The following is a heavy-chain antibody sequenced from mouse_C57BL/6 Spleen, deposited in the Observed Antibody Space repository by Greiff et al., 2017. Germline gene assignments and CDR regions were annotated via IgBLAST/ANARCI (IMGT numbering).Heavy chain of an antibody. Sequence: VQLQQSGPELVKPGASVKISCKASGYAFSSSWMNWVKQRPGKGLEWIGRIYPGDGDTNYNGKFKGKATLTADKSSSTAYMQLSSLTSEDSAVYFCASGEYDYDVAYWGQGTLVTVSA. J-gene: IGHJ3*01. CDR1: GYAFSSSW. V-gene: IGHV1-82*01. CDR2: IYPGDGDT. D-gene: IGHD2-4*01. CDR3: ASGEYDYDVAY.